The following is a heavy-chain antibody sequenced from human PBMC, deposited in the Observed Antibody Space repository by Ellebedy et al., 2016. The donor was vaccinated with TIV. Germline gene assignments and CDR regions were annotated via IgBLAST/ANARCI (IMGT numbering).Heavy chain of an antibody. J-gene: IGHJ4*02. CDR1: GFTFSSYD. Sequence: GESLKISCAASGFTFSSYDMHWVRQVSGKGLEWVSAIGTAGDTYYPGSVKGRFTISRENAKNSLYLPMNSLRAGDTAVYYCAIATEGLDYWGQGNLFTVSS. CDR3: AIATEGLDY. CDR2: IGTAGDT. D-gene: IGHD1-14*01. V-gene: IGHV3-13*01.